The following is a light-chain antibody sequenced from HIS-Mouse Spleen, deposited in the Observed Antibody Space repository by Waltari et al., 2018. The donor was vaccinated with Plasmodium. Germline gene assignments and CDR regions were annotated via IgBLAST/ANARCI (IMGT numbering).Light chain of an antibody. Sequence: SYELTQPPSVSVSPGQPARLTCSGYALPTKSAYWYQQKSGQAPVLVIYEDSKRPSGIPERFSGSSSGTMATLTISGAQVEDEADYYCYSTDSSGNHRVFGGGTKLTVL. V-gene: IGLV3-10*01. J-gene: IGLJ3*02. CDR2: EDS. CDR1: ALPTKS. CDR3: YSTDSSGNHRV.